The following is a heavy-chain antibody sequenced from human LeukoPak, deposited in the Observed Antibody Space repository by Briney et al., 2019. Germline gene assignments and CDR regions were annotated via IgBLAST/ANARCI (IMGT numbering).Heavy chain of an antibody. Sequence: SETLSLTCTVSGGSISSGGYYWSWIRQHPGKGLEWIGYIYYSGSTYYNPSLKSRVTISVDTSKNQFSLKLSSVTAADTAVYYCARGLSNWGSRDAFDIWGQGTMVTVSS. J-gene: IGHJ3*02. CDR1: GGSISSGGYY. CDR3: ARGLSNWGSRDAFDI. V-gene: IGHV4-30-4*08. D-gene: IGHD7-27*01. CDR2: IYYSGST.